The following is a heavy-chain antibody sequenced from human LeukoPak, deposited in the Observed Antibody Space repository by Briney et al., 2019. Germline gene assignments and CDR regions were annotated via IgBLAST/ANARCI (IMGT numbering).Heavy chain of an antibody. Sequence: ASVKVSCTASGYTFTSYGISWVRQAPGQGLEWMGWISAYNGNTNYAQKLQGRVTMTTDTSTSTAYMELRSLRSDDTAVYYCARDLHSSGWYGNWFDPWGQGTLVTVSS. CDR2: ISAYNGNT. CDR3: ARDLHSSGWYGNWFDP. J-gene: IGHJ5*02. CDR1: GYTFTSYG. V-gene: IGHV1-18*01. D-gene: IGHD6-19*01.